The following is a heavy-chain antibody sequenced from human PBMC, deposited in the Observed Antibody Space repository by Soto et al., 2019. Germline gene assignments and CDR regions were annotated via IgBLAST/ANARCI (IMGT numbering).Heavy chain of an antibody. CDR1: GFTFSSYS. CDR3: AREFWVRGVNGENWFDP. D-gene: IGHD3-10*01. Sequence: GGSLRLSCAASGFTFSSYSMNWVRQAPGKGLEWVSSISSSSSYIYYADSVKGRFTISRDNAKNSLYLQMNSLRAEDTAVYYWAREFWVRGVNGENWFDPWGQGSLVTVSS. CDR2: ISSSSSYI. V-gene: IGHV3-21*01. J-gene: IGHJ5*02.